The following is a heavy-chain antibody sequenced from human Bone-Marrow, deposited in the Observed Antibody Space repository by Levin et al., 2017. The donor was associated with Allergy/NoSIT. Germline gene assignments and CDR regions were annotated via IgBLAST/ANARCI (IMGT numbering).Heavy chain of an antibody. CDR1: GYAFTDYY. CDR3: AKSTTLSSVLGY. Sequence: ASVKVSCKVSGYAFTDYYIHWVRQAPGQGLEWMGWMNPNTGGANYAQKFQGRVTMTRDTSISAAYMELSRLISDDTAVYYCAKSTTLSSVLGYWDQGTLVTVSS. CDR2: MNPNTGGA. V-gene: IGHV1-2*02. D-gene: IGHD1-1*01. J-gene: IGHJ4*02.